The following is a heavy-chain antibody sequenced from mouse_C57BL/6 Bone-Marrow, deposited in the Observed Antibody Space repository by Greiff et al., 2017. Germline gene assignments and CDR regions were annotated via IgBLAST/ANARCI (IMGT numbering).Heavy chain of an antibody. V-gene: IGHV5-16*01. J-gene: IGHJ3*01. CDR1: GFTFSDYY. CDR2: INYDGSST. CDR3: ARPFYYYGSSPWFAY. D-gene: IGHD1-1*01. Sequence: EVKLMESEGGLVQPGSSMKLSCTASGFTFSDYYMAWVRQVPEKGLEWVANINYDGSSTYYLDSLKSRFIISRDNAKNILYLQMSSLKSEDTATYYCARPFYYYGSSPWFAYWGQGTLVTVSA.